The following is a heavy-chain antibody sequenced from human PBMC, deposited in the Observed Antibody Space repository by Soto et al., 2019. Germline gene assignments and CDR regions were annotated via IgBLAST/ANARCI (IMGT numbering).Heavy chain of an antibody. CDR3: AKRTSGTTWGESDY. Sequence: QVQVMQSGAEVKKPGDSVKVYCKTSGYIFSDYGINWVRQAPGQGLEWMGWISGYSGNANLAQKFQGSVTMTTDKSTRTAYMELRRLRSDDTAVYYCAKRTSGTTWGESDYWGQGTLVTVSS. CDR1: GYIFSDYG. V-gene: IGHV1-18*04. J-gene: IGHJ4*02. CDR2: ISGYSGNA. D-gene: IGHD4-17*01.